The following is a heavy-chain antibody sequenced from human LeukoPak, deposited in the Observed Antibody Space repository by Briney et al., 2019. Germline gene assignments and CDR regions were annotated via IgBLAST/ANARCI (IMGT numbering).Heavy chain of an antibody. Sequence: SETLSLTCTISGGSISSSSYYWDWIRQYPGKGLEWLGTIYYSGSTYYNASLKSRLFIAVDTSNNQFSRRLSFVTAADTAVYYCARRRYYDATGYLEWGQGTLITVSS. CDR2: IYYSGST. CDR3: ARRRYYDATGYLE. V-gene: IGHV4-39*01. CDR1: GGSISSSSYY. D-gene: IGHD3-22*01. J-gene: IGHJ1*01.